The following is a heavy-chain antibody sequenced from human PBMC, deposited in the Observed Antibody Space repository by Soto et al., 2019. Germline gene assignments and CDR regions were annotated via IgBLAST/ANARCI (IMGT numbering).Heavy chain of an antibody. CDR3: ARDEGLVVVIPDAVDI. CDR2: ISSSSSTI. Sequence: EVQLVESGGGLVQPGGSLRLSCAASGFTFSSYSMNWVRQAPGKGLEWVSYISSSSSTIYYADSVKGRFTISRDNAKNSLYLQMNSLRDEDTAVYYCARDEGLVVVIPDAVDIWGQGTMVTVSS. D-gene: IGHD3-22*01. CDR1: GFTFSSYS. V-gene: IGHV3-48*02. J-gene: IGHJ3*02.